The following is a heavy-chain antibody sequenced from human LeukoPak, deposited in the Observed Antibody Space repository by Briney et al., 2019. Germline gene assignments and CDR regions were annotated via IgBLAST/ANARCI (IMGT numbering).Heavy chain of an antibody. J-gene: IGHJ4*02. Sequence: GGSLTLSCAASGFTFNDYHMSWIRQAPGKGLEWIAYVSSSGIIKYYPDSVKGRFTISRDNAKNSLSLQMNSLTAEDTAVYYCVRWSPSTVAYDYWGQGTLVAVSS. CDR3: VRWSPSTVAYDY. D-gene: IGHD4-11*01. CDR2: VSSSGIIK. CDR1: GFTFNDYH. V-gene: IGHV3-11*01.